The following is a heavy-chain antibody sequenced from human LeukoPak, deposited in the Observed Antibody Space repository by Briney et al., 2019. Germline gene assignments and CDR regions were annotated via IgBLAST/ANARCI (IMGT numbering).Heavy chain of an antibody. D-gene: IGHD3-22*01. V-gene: IGHV3-23*01. CDR3: AKVTLYYYDSSGYSGQDAFDI. Sequence: PGGSLRLSCAASGFTFSTYAMSWVRQAPGKGLEWVSAVRGSGSDTYHADSVKGRFTISRDNSKNTLYLQMNSLRAGDTAIYYCAKVTLYYYDSSGYSGQDAFDIWGQGTMVTVSS. CDR2: VRGSGSDT. CDR1: GFTFSTYA. J-gene: IGHJ3*02.